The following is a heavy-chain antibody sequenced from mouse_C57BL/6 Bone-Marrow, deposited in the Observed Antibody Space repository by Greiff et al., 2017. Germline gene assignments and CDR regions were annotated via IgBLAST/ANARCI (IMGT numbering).Heavy chain of an antibody. CDR3: ARDRDGYCDY. J-gene: IGHJ2*01. Sequence: EVQVVESGGGLVKPGGSLKLSCAASGFTFSSYAMSWVRQTPEKRLEWVATISDGGSYTYYPDNVKGRFTISRDNAKNNLYLQMSHLKSEDTAMYYCARDRDGYCDYWGQGTTLTVSS. D-gene: IGHD2-3*01. V-gene: IGHV5-4*01. CDR1: GFTFSSYA. CDR2: ISDGGSYT.